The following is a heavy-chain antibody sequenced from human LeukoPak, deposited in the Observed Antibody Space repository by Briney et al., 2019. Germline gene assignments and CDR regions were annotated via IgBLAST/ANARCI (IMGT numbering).Heavy chain of an antibody. CDR1: GYTFTGYY. J-gene: IGHJ4*02. CDR2: INPNSGGT. V-gene: IGHV1-2*02. D-gene: IGHD1-20*01. Sequence: ASVKVSCKASGYTFTGYYMHWVRQAHGQGLEWMGWINPNSGGTNYAQKFQGRVTMTRDTSISTAYMELSRLRSDDTAVYYCAREGQSNWNDINYWGQGTLVTVSS. CDR3: AREGQSNWNDINY.